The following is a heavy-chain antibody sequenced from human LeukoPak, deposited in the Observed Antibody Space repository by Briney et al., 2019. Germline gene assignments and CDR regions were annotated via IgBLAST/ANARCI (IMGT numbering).Heavy chain of an antibody. V-gene: IGHV1-69*13. Sequence: SVKVSCKASGGTFSSYAISWVRQAPGQGLEWMGGIIPIFGTANYAQKFQGRVTITADESTSTAYMELSGLRSEDTAVYYCATRTVAGTHGYFQHWGQGTLVTVSS. J-gene: IGHJ1*01. CDR1: GGTFSSYA. D-gene: IGHD6-19*01. CDR3: ATRTVAGTHGYFQH. CDR2: IIPIFGTA.